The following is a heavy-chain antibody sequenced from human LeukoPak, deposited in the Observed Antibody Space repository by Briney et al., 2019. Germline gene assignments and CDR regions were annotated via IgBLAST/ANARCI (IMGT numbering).Heavy chain of an antibody. CDR2: ISGSGGST. Sequence: GGSLRLSCAASGFTFSSYAMSWVRQAPGKGLEWVSAISGSGGSTYYADSVKGRFTISRDNSKNTLYLQMNSLRAEDTAVYYRAKGNYYDSSGIDYWGQGTLVTVSS. CDR3: AKGNYYDSSGIDY. CDR1: GFTFSSYA. J-gene: IGHJ4*02. V-gene: IGHV3-23*01. D-gene: IGHD3-22*01.